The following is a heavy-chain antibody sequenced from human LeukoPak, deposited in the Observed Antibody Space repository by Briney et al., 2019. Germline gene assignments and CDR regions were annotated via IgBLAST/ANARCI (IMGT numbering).Heavy chain of an antibody. J-gene: IGHJ4*02. V-gene: IGHV3-23*01. CDR1: GFTFSSYA. CDR2: ISGSDGST. Sequence: GGSLRLSCAASGFTFSSYAMSWVRQAPGKGLEWVSGISGSDGSTNYADSVKGRFTISRDNSKTTLYLQMNSLRADDTAVYYCAKGRAGNYYYDSSDYWGQGTLVTVSS. CDR3: AKGRAGNYYYDSSDY. D-gene: IGHD3-22*01.